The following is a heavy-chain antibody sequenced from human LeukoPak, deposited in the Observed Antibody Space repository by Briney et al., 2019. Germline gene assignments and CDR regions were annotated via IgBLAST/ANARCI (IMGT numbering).Heavy chain of an antibody. CDR1: GGSFSGYY. J-gene: IGHJ4*02. CDR3: ARGLDYGDLTDYFDY. D-gene: IGHD4-17*01. Sequence: SETLSLTCAVYGGSFSGYYWSWIRQPPGKGLEWVGYINHSGSTNYNPSLKSRVTISVDTSKNQFSLKLSSVTAAGTAVYYCARGLDYGDLTDYFDYWGQGTLVTVSS. V-gene: IGHV4-34*01. CDR2: INHSGST.